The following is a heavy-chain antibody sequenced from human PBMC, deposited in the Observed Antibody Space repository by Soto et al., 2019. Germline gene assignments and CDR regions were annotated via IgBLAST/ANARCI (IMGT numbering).Heavy chain of an antibody. CDR3: ARDESAGSSTRT. D-gene: IGHD2-2*01. J-gene: IGHJ5*02. CDR1: GPTFSTYG. Sequence: DVQLVESGGGLVKPGGSLRPSCVASGPTFSTYGMNWSRQTPGKGLEWVSSITSSGSYIHYADSVQGRFTVSRDNAKNSMYLPMNSLRVEDTAVYFCARDESAGSSTRTWGPGTLVTVSS. CDR2: ITSSGSYI. V-gene: IGHV3-21*01.